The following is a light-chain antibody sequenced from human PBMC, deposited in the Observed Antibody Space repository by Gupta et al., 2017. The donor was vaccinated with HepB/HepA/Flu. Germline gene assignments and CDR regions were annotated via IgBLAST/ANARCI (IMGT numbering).Light chain of an antibody. CDR3: QQYNSYPWT. CDR2: AAS. Sequence: DIQMTQSPSSLSASVGDRVTITCRASQGISSYLDWFQQKPGKAPKLLIYAASSLQSGVPSRFSGSGSGTDFTLTISSLQPEDFATYYCQQYNSYPWTFGQGTKVEIK. CDR1: QGISSY. J-gene: IGKJ1*01. V-gene: IGKV1-16*01.